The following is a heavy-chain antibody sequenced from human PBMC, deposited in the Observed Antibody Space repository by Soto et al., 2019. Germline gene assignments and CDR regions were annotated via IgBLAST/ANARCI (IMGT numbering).Heavy chain of an antibody. D-gene: IGHD5-18*01. Sequence: EALEISCKCSVYSFTIYWIGWVRQMPGKGLDWMGIIYPGDSDTIYSPSFQGQVTISADKSISTAYLQWSSLKASDTAMYYCARLGTAMVADAFDIWGQGTMVTVSS. J-gene: IGHJ3*02. CDR1: VYSFTIYW. V-gene: IGHV5-51*01. CDR3: ARLGTAMVADAFDI. CDR2: IYPGDSDT.